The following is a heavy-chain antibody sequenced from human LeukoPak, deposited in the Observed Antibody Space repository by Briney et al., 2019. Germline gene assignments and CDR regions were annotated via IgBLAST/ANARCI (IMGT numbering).Heavy chain of an antibody. CDR3: GRVIAGAIDY. CDR1: GFTFSSYA. V-gene: IGHV3-7*01. J-gene: IGHJ4*02. CDR2: INLDGSER. D-gene: IGHD6-13*01. Sequence: QSGRSLRLSCAASGFTFSSYAMHWVRQAPGKGLEWVANINLDGSERFYVDFVKGRFTISRDNADNSMYLQMNSLRAEDTAVYYCGRVIAGAIDYWGQGTLVTVSS.